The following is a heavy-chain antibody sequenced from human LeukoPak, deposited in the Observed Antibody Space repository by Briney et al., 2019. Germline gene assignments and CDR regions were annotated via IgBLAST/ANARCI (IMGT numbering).Heavy chain of an antibody. CDR2: IIPIFATG. J-gene: IGHJ4*02. V-gene: IGHV1-69*13. Sequence: ASVKVSCKASGYTFTSYTISWVRQAPGQGLEWMGGIIPIFATGNYAQKFQGRVTITADESTSTAYMELSSLRSEDTAVYYCTRELNPYDYIWGGYRYLGYYWGQGTLVTVSS. CDR1: GYTFTSYT. D-gene: IGHD3-16*02. CDR3: TRELNPYDYIWGGYRYLGYY.